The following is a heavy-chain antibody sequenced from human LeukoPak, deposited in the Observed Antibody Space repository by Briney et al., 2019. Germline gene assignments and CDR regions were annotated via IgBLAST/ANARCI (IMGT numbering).Heavy chain of an antibody. CDR3: IPYDSSGYYPQNFDY. J-gene: IGHJ4*02. D-gene: IGHD3-22*01. CDR2: ISYDGSNK. Sequence: TGGSLRLSCAASGFTFSSYAMHWVRQAPGKGLEWVAVISYDGSNKYYADSVKGRFTISRDNSKNTLYLQMNSLRAEDTAVYYCIPYDSSGYYPQNFDYWGQGTLVTVYS. CDR1: GFTFSSYA. V-gene: IGHV3-30*01.